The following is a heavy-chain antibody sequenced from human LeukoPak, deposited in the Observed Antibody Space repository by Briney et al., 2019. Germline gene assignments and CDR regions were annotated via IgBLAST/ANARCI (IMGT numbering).Heavy chain of an antibody. CDR3: ARGEYYYDSSGTNWFDP. J-gene: IGHJ5*02. CDR1: GFTFSSYS. Sequence: GGSLRLSCAASGFTFSSYSMNWVRQAPGKGLEWVSSISSSSSYIYYADSVKGRFTISRDNAKNSLYLQMNSLRAEDTAVYYCARGEYYYDSSGTNWFDPWGQGTLVTASS. V-gene: IGHV3-21*01. D-gene: IGHD3-22*01. CDR2: ISSSSSYI.